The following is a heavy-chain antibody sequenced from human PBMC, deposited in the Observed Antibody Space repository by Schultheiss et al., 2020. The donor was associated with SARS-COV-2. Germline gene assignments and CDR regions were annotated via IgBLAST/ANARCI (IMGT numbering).Heavy chain of an antibody. CDR2: IYHSGST. D-gene: IGHD1-14*01. J-gene: IGHJ4*02. CDR3: AKDPLRRSTGTD. Sequence: SETLSLTCAVSGGSISSSNWWSWVRQPPGKGLEWIGEIYHSGSTNYNPSLKSRVTISVDTSKNQFSLKLSSVTAADTAVYYCAKDPLRRSTGTDWGQGTLVTVSS. V-gene: IGHV4-4*02. CDR1: GGSISSSNW.